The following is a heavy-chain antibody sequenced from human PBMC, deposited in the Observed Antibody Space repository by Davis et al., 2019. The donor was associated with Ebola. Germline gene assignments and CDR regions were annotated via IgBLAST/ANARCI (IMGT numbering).Heavy chain of an antibody. CDR3: AKAGCTGTSCYLNF. Sequence: PGGSLRLSCAASGFTFRDYAMGWVRQAPGKGLEWVSVISGSGNSGSSTFYADSVKGRFTISRDNSKNTLYLQMNSLRAEDTAVYYCAKAGCTGTSCYLNFWGQGTLVPVSS. CDR2: ISGSGNSGSST. J-gene: IGHJ4*02. CDR1: GFTFRDYA. V-gene: IGHV3-23*01. D-gene: IGHD2-2*01.